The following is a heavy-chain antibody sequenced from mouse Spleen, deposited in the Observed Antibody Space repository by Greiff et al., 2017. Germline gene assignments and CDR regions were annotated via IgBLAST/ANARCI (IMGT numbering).Heavy chain of an antibody. D-gene: IGHD2-1*01. CDR3: ARSRGNYDYLDY. Sequence: QVQLQQPGTELVKPGASVKLSCKASGYTFTSYWMHWVKQRPGQGLEWIGNINPSNGGTNYNEKFKSKATLTVDKSSSTAYMQLGSLTSEDSAVYYCARSRGNYDYLDYWGQGTTLTVSS. J-gene: IGHJ2*01. CDR1: GYTFTSYW. CDR2: INPSNGGT. V-gene: IGHV1-53*01.